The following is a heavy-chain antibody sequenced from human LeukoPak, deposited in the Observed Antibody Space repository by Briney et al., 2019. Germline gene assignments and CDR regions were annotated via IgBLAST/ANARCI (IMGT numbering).Heavy chain of an antibody. J-gene: IGHJ4*02. V-gene: IGHV3-7*01. D-gene: IGHD3-9*01. CDR1: GFTFTKYW. Sequence: GGSLRLSCAASGFTFTKYWMTWVRQAPGKGLEWVGNIKQDGSDKNYMDSVKGRFTISRDNTKNSLYLQMNSLRVEDTAVYYCAREEAIAGYTQKYLDYWGQGTLVTVSS. CDR2: IKQDGSDK. CDR3: AREEAIAGYTQKYLDY.